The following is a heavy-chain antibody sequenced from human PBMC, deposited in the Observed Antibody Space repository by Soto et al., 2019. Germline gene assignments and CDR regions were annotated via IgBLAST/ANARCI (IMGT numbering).Heavy chain of an antibody. V-gene: IGHV3-53*01. CDR1: GFSGRSNY. Sequence: EVQVVESGGGLMQTGGSLRLSCAASGFSGRSNYISWVRQAPGKGLEWVAIIYSNGQTYYSASVKGRFTISRDTSKNTVDLQMNSLRVDDTAVYYCAREEYSSSSHWGQGTLVTVSS. CDR2: IYSNGQT. D-gene: IGHD6-6*01. CDR3: AREEYSSSSH. J-gene: IGHJ4*02.